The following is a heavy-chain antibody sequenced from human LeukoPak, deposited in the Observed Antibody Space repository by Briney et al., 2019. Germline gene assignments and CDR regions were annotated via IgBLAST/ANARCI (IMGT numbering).Heavy chain of an antibody. D-gene: IGHD2-2*01. CDR2: ISAYNGNT. V-gene: IGHV1-18*01. Sequence: GASVKVSCKASGYTFTSYGISWVRQAPGQGLEWMGWISAYNGNTNYAQKLQGRVTMTTDTSTSTAYMELSSLRSEDTAVYYCARDPSSTSGRGGLDYWGQGTLVTVSS. CDR3: ARDPSSTSGRGGLDY. J-gene: IGHJ4*02. CDR1: GYTFTSYG.